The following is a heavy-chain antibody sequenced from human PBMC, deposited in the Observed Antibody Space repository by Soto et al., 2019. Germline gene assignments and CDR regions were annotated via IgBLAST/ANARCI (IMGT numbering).Heavy chain of an antibody. CDR1: GASFSGYY. V-gene: IGHV4-34*01. D-gene: IGHD3-10*01. Sequence: SETLSLTCAVYGASFSGYYWSWIRQPPGKGLEWIGEINHSGSTNYNPSLKSRVTISVDTSKNQFSLKLSSVTAADTALYYCARRTYYYGSGSYPYYYFYGMDVWGQGTTVTVSS. CDR3: ARRTYYYGSGSYPYYYFYGMDV. CDR2: INHSGST. J-gene: IGHJ6*02.